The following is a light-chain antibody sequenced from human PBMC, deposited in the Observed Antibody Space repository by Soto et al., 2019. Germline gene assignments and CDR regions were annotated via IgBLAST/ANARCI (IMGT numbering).Light chain of an antibody. J-gene: IGKJ1*01. Sequence: EIVLTQSPGTLSLSPGERATLSCRASQSVSSGFLAWYQQKPGQAPRLLIYGASSRATGVPDRFSGSGSGTDFTLTINRLEPEDFAVYFCQQYGSSPRTFGQGTKVDIK. CDR1: QSVSSGF. CDR3: QQYGSSPRT. V-gene: IGKV3-20*01. CDR2: GAS.